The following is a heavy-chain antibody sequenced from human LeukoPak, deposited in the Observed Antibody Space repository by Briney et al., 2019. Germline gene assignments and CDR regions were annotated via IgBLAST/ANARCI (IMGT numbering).Heavy chain of an antibody. CDR3: ASGGYYGSGSQIYYYYGMDV. D-gene: IGHD3-10*01. CDR2: IYYSGST. J-gene: IGHJ6*04. Sequence: KSSETLSLTCTVSGGSISSYYWSWIRQPPGKGLEWIGYIYYSGSTNYNPSLKSRVTISVDTSKNQFSLKLSSVTAADTAVYYCASGGYYGSGSQIYYYYGMDVWGKGTTVTVSS. CDR1: GGSISSYY. V-gene: IGHV4-59*01.